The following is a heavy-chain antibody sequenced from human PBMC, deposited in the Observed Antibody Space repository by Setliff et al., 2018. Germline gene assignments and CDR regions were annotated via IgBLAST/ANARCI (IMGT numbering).Heavy chain of an antibody. J-gene: IGHJ4*02. CDR1: GGSISSGSNY. D-gene: IGHD5-12*01. CDR2: INPSGNT. V-gene: IGHV4-61*09. Sequence: TLSLTCTVSGGSISSGSNYWSWIRQPAGRGLEWIGHINPSGNTNYHPSLKSRVTISGDTSTTTVYMELSSLRSDDTAVYYCARAPGRRSGYDPYYFDYWGQGTLVTVSS. CDR3: ARAPGRRSGYDPYYFDY.